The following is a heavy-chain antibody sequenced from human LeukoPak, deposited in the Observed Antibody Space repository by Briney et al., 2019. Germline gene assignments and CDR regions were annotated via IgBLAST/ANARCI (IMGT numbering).Heavy chain of an antibody. CDR1: GFTFSSYA. V-gene: IGHV3-23*01. Sequence: TGGSLRLSCAASGFTFSSYAMSWVRQAPGKGLEWVSSISGNGDNTYYTDSVKGRFTISRDNSKNTLSLQMNSLRAEDTAVYYCAKDRIMSSGRRSYYFDYWGQGTLVTVSS. CDR2: ISGNGDNT. CDR3: AKDRIMSSGRRSYYFDY. D-gene: IGHD6-19*01. J-gene: IGHJ4*02.